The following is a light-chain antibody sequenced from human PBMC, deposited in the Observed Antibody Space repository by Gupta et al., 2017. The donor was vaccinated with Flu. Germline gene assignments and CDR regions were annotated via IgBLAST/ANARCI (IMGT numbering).Light chain of an antibody. CDR3: SSHAGRVTWV. J-gene: IGLJ1*01. CDR1: SNDVGGSNR. V-gene: IGLV2-11*01. Sequence: SAPTQPRSVSGSPGQPVTISCTGTSNDVGGSNRVSWYEQRPGKAPKLILYDVTERPSGVPDRFSGSKSGYTASLTISGLQADDEADYYCSSHAGRVTWVFGTGTTLTVL. CDR2: DVT.